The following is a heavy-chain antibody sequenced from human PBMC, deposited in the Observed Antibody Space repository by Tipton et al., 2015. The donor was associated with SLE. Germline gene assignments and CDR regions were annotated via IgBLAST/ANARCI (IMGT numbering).Heavy chain of an antibody. CDR2: IYYSGST. J-gene: IGHJ4*02. Sequence: TFSSYAMSWVRQPPGKGLEWIGSIYYSGSTYYNPSLKSRVTISVDTSKNQFSLKLSSVTAADTAVYYCARVGGTRTAYYFDYWGQGTLVTVSS. D-gene: IGHD1-14*01. CDR3: ARVGGTRTAYYFDY. V-gene: IGHV4-39*01. CDR1: TFSSYA.